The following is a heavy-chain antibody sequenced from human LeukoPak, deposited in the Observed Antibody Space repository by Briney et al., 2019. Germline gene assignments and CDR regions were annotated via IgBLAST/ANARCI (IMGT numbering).Heavy chain of an antibody. Sequence: GGSLRLSCAASGFAFSRFWMSWVRQAPGKGLEWVPNIKHDGSEKNHVDSVKGRFTISRDNAKNSLYLQLNNLIDEDTAVYYCAVDLRGGAAGLEGADFWGRGTQVTVSS. J-gene: IGHJ4*01. CDR2: IKHDGSEK. D-gene: IGHD5-12*01. CDR3: AVDLRGGAAGLEGADF. CDR1: GFAFSRFW. V-gene: IGHV3-7*03.